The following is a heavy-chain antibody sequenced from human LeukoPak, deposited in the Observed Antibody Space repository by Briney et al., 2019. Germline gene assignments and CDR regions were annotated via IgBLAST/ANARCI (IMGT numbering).Heavy chain of an antibody. Sequence: PSETLSLTCAVYGGSFSGYYWSWIRQPPGKGLEWIGEINHSGSTNYNPSLKSRVTISVDTSKNQFSLKLSSVTAADTAVYYCARVLYSYYWYFDLWGRGTLVTVSS. J-gene: IGHJ2*01. CDR3: ARVLYSYYWYFDL. D-gene: IGHD5-18*01. CDR1: GGSFSGYY. CDR2: INHSGST. V-gene: IGHV4-34*01.